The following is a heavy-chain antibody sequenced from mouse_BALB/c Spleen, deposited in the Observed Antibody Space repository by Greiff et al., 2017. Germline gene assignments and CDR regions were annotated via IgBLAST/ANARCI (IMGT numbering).Heavy chain of an antibody. CDR1: GFTFSSYA. CDR2: ISSGSSTI. J-gene: IGHJ3*01. Sequence: EVKLVESGGGLVKPGGSLKLSCAASGFTFSSYAMSWVRQTPEKRLEWVASISSGSSTIYYADTVKGRFTISRDNPKNTLFLQMTSLRSEDTAMYYCARSGITWFAYWGQGTLVTVSA. V-gene: IGHV5-17*02. CDR3: ARSGITWFAY. D-gene: IGHD2-4*01.